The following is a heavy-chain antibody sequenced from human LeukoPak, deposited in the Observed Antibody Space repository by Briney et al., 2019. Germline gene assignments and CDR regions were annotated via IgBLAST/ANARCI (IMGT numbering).Heavy chain of an antibody. CDR2: INSDGTST. CDR3: ARGPANGGYGVDY. CDR1: GFTFRRHW. J-gene: IGHJ4*02. D-gene: IGHD5-12*01. V-gene: IGHV3-74*01. Sequence: PGGFLRLSCAASGFTFRRHWMHWVRQAPGKGLVWVARINSDGTSTSYADSVKGRFTISRDSATLYLQMNSLTAEDTAVYYCARGPANGGYGVDYWGQGTLVTVSS.